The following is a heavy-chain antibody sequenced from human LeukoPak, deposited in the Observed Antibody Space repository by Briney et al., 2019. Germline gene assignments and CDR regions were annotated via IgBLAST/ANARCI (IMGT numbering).Heavy chain of an antibody. D-gene: IGHD3-10*01. CDR3: ASKDYSAWGRGFRT. CDR2: IYHSGST. CDR1: GGSISSSYW. Sequence: SETLSLTCVVSGGSISSSYWWRWVRQPPGKGLEWIGEIYHSGSTNYNLSLKSRLTISLDKSKNHFSLKLRSVTAADTAVYYCASKDYSAWGRGFRTWGQGTLVTVSS. J-gene: IGHJ5*02. V-gene: IGHV4/OR15-8*01.